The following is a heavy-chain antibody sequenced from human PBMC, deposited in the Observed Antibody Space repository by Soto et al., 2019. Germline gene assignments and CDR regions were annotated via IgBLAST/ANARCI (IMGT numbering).Heavy chain of an antibody. CDR1: RGSITRGGYN. J-gene: IGHJ4*02. Sequence: QVQLEESGPGLVKPSQALSLTCTVSRGSITRGGYNWSWLRQRPGKGLEWIGYIFFSGGTYYNPSLESRATISIDTSKNQFSLRLHSVTAADTAVYYCATEIRRVFESWGQGTLVAVSA. CDR2: IFFSGGT. V-gene: IGHV4-31*03. CDR3: ATEIRRVFES.